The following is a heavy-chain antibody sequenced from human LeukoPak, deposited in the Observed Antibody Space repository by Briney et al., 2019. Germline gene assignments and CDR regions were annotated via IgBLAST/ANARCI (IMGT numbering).Heavy chain of an antibody. CDR1: GFTFSSYA. D-gene: IGHD3-16*01. CDR3: ARDREGESFDY. J-gene: IGHJ4*02. Sequence: PGGSLRLSCAASGFTFSSYAMHWVRQAPGKGLEWVAVISYDGSNKYYADSVKGRFTISRDNSKNTLYLQMNSLGAEDTAVHYCARDREGESFDYWGQGTLVTVSS. CDR2: ISYDGSNK. V-gene: IGHV3-30-3*01.